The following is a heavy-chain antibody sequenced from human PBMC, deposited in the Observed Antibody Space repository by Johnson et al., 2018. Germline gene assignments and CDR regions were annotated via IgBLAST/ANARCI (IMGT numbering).Heavy chain of an antibody. J-gene: IGHJ6*03. D-gene: IGHD4-17*01. V-gene: IGHV3-30*01. Sequence: SVKGRFTISRDNSKNTVFLQMNSLRSEDTAVYYCARCGGGDYRYYYYMDVWGKGTTVTVSS. CDR3: ARCGGGDYRYYYYMDV.